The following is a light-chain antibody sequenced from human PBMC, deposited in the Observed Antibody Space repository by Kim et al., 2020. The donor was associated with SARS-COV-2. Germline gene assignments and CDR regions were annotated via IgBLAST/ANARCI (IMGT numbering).Light chain of an antibody. Sequence: ALGQTGRITCQGDSLRSYYAIWYQQTPGQAPVLVIYGKNNRPSGIPDRFSGSSSGNTASLTITGAQSEDEAYYYCNSRDSSGNHLVFGGGTKLTVL. V-gene: IGLV3-19*01. CDR1: SLRSYY. CDR3: NSRDSSGNHLV. CDR2: GKN. J-gene: IGLJ2*01.